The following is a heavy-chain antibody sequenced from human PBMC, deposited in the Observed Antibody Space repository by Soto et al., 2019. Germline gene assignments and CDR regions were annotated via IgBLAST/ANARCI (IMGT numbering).Heavy chain of an antibody. CDR3: WEHSFQLRFFEG. V-gene: IGHV4-39*03. CDR2: IYYSGST. Sequence: QLQLQESGPGLVKPSETLSLTCTVSGGSISSSSYYWGWIRQPPGKGLEWIGSIYYSGSTYYNPSPKGRVNQPVNKAKDQFSRKLSPVTAAGTAGDYCWEHSFQLRFFEGWGQGNLVTVSS. D-gene: IGHD3-3*01. J-gene: IGHJ4*02. CDR1: GGSISSSSYY.